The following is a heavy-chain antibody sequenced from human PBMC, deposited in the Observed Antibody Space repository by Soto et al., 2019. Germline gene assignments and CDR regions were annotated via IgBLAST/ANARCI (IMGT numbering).Heavy chain of an antibody. CDR1: GGTFSSYA. V-gene: IGHV1-69*06. Sequence: ASVKVSCKASGGTFSSYAISWMRQAPGQGLEWMGGIIPIFGTANYAQKFQGRVTITADKSTSTAYMELSSLRSEDTAVYYCAREGLGIAALLTYYYGMDVWGQGTTVTVSS. J-gene: IGHJ6*02. D-gene: IGHD6-6*01. CDR2: IIPIFGTA. CDR3: AREGLGIAALLTYYYGMDV.